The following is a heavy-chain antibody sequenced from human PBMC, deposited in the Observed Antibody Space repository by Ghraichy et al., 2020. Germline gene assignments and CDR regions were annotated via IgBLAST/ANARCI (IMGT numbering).Heavy chain of an antibody. D-gene: IGHD3-9*01. V-gene: IGHV3-30*04. CDR3: ARDMRRYFDWLLRGFDY. Sequence: GGSLRLSCAASGFTFSSYAMHWVRQAPGKGLEWVAVISYDGSNKYYADSVKGRFTISRDNSKNTLYLQMNSLRAEDTAVYYCARDMRRYFDWLLRGFDYWGQGTLVTVSS. CDR2: ISYDGSNK. J-gene: IGHJ4*02. CDR1: GFTFSSYA.